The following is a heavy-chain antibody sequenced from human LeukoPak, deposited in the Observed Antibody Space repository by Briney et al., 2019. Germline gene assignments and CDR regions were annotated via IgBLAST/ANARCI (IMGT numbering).Heavy chain of an antibody. CDR2: ISTDGSTT. Sequence: TGGSLRLSCVASGFTFSSRWMHWVRQTPGKGLVWVSIISTDGSTTRYADFVEGRFTISRDNARNTLYLEMNSPRVEDTAVYFCARDISRTMDVWGQGTTVTV. CDR1: GFTFSSRW. V-gene: IGHV3-74*01. J-gene: IGHJ6*02. CDR3: ARDISRTMDV. D-gene: IGHD2/OR15-2a*01.